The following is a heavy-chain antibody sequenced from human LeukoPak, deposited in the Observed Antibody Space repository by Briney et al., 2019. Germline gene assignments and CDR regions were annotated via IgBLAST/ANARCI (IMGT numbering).Heavy chain of an antibody. CDR3: ARNRDCSGGSCYYYYMDV. J-gene: IGHJ6*03. Sequence: GGSLRLSCAASGFTFSDYYMSWIRQTPGKGLEWVSYISSSGSTIYYADSVKGRFTISRDNAKNSLYLQMNSLRAEDTAVYYCARNRDCSGGSCYYYYMDVWGKGTTVTVSS. D-gene: IGHD2-15*01. V-gene: IGHV3-11*04. CDR1: GFTFSDYY. CDR2: ISSSGSTI.